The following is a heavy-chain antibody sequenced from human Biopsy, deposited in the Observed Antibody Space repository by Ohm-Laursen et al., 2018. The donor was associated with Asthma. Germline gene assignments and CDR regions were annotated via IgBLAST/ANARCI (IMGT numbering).Heavy chain of an antibody. CDR1: GFTFSHYN. J-gene: IGHJ4*02. V-gene: IGHV3-21*01. D-gene: IGHD1-14*01. CDR2: ITDPCRYI. Sequence: SLRLSCAAIGFTFSHYNMNWGRQAPGKGLEWVSSITDPCRYIKYADSVRDRFTIFRDNAKNSLYLQMNSHRAEDTAVFYCSRAGPDLPTELDYWGPGTLVTVSS. CDR3: SRAGPDLPTELDY.